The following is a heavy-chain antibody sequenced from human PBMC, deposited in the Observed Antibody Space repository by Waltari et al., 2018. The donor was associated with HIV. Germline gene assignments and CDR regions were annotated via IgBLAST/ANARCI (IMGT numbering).Heavy chain of an antibody. CDR1: SSFC. J-gene: IGHJ4*02. Sequence: SSFCWGWVRQSPGRGLEWIGSIHYTGYTYYNPSLESRVTVSVDTARNQFSLSLNSVTAADTALYYCARHKDYYYEPTALFLVWGRGLLVTVSS. V-gene: IGHV4-39*01. CDR3: ARHKDYYYEPTALFLV. D-gene: IGHD3-22*01. CDR2: IHYTGYT.